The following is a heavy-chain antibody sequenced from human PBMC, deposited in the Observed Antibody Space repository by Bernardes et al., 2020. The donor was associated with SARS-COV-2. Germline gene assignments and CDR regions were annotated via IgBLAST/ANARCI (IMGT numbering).Heavy chain of an antibody. D-gene: IGHD3-3*01. CDR3: ATERQSLTVFGVGHDAFDF. Sequence: GGSLRLSCAASGFTFEDYTMHWVRQVPGKGLEWVSRVSWDGGTTNYADSVKGRFIISRDSSRNTVHLQMDSLRKEDTALYYCATERQSLTVFGVGHDAFDFWGQGTMVTVSS. J-gene: IGHJ3*01. CDR1: GFTFEDYT. CDR2: VSWDGGTT. V-gene: IGHV3-43*01.